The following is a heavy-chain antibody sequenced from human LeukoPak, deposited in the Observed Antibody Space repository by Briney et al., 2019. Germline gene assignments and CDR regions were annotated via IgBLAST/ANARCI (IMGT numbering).Heavy chain of an antibody. CDR1: GGTFSSYA. Sequence: GASVKVSCKASGGTFSSYAISWVRQAPGQGLEWMGIINPSGGSTSYAQKFQGRVTMTRDTSINTAYMELSRLRSDDTAVYYCAVSGGYYYGSGSRGLDAFDIWGQGTMVTVSS. CDR2: INPSGGST. V-gene: IGHV1-46*01. J-gene: IGHJ3*02. CDR3: AVSGGYYYGSGSRGLDAFDI. D-gene: IGHD3-10*01.